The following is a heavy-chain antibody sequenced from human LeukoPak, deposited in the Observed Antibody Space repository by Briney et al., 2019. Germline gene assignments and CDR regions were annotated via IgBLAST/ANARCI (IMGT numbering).Heavy chain of an antibody. CDR1: GDRFTSYR. Sequence: PGESLKISCKVPGDRFTSYRIGWVRQMPGKGLEWMGIIFPGDSDTRYRPSFQGQVTISADKSISTAYLQWSSLKASDTAMYYCASQSPPGTNYYYGMDVWGQGTTVTVSS. CDR3: ASQSPPGTNYYYGMDV. CDR2: IFPGDSDT. V-gene: IGHV5-51*01. D-gene: IGHD6-13*01. J-gene: IGHJ6*02.